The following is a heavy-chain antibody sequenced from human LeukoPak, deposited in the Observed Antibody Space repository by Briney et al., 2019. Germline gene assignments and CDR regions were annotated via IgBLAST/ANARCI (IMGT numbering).Heavy chain of an antibody. CDR1: GYTFTGYY. CDR3: ARDPPLTSGGSDYNDY. Sequence: ASVKVSCKASGYTFTGYYIHWVRQAPGQGLEWMGWINPNSGGTNYARKFQGRVTMTRDTSISTAYMELSRLRSDDTAVYYCARDPPLTSGGSDYNDYWGQGTLVTVSS. D-gene: IGHD2-15*01. J-gene: IGHJ4*02. V-gene: IGHV1-2*02. CDR2: INPNSGGT.